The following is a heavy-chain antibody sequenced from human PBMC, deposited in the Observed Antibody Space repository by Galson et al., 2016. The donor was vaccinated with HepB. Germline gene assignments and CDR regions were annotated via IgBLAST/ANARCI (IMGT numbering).Heavy chain of an antibody. D-gene: IGHD6-13*01. V-gene: IGHV3-21*01. CDR3: ARVREQQLLDAFDI. Sequence: SLRLSCATSGFTLTRYNMNWVRQAPGKGLEWVSSISSGSSYIYYADSVKGRFTISRDNVKKSLYLQMNSLRPEDTAVYYCARVREQQLLDAFDIWGQGTVVTVSS. CDR2: ISSGSSYI. CDR1: GFTLTRYN. J-gene: IGHJ3*02.